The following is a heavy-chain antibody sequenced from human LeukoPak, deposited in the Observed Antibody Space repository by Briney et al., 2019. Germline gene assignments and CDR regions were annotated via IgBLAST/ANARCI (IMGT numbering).Heavy chain of an antibody. Sequence: SETLSLTCTVFGGSFSSGDYYWSWLRQPPGKGLEWIGYIYYSGGTFYNPSLKSRVTISLDTSKSQFSLKLSSVSAADTAVYYCARSEGYAFDPWGQGTLVTVSS. CDR2: IYYSGGT. D-gene: IGHD2-15*01. CDR1: GGSFSSGDYY. J-gene: IGHJ5*02. V-gene: IGHV4-30-4*01. CDR3: ARSEGYAFDP.